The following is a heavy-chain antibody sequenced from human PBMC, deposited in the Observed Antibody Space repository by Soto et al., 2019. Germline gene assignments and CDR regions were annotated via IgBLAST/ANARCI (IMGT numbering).Heavy chain of an antibody. Sequence: ASVKVSCKVSGYTLTELSMHWVRQAPGKGLEWMGGFDPEDGETIYAQKFQGRVTMTEDTSTDTAYMELSRLRSEDTAVYYCATGWSRIAPSGGRKVVVKGGMDVWGQGTTVTVSS. CDR2: FDPEDGET. CDR3: ATGWSRIAPSGGRKVVVKGGMDV. V-gene: IGHV1-24*01. CDR1: GYTLTELS. J-gene: IGHJ6*02. D-gene: IGHD3-22*01.